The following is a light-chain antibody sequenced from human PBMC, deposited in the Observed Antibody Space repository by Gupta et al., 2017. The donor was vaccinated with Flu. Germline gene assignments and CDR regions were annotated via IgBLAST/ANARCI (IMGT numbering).Light chain of an antibody. Sequence: VVMTQSPLSLPVTLGQPASIYCTSTHNRVYSDGNTYVHWFQHRPVQSPRRLIYQGSYRDSGVPDRSSGSASGIDFTLKISIVAAEDVRIYCSKQGEDWPWAFGQGTKVELK. CDR3: KQGEDWPWA. J-gene: IGKJ1*01. CDR2: QGS. V-gene: IGKV2-30*01. CDR1: HNRVYSDGNTY.